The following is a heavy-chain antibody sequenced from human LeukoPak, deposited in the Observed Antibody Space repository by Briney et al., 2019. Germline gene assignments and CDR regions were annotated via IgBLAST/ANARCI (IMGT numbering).Heavy chain of an antibody. J-gene: IGHJ1*01. Sequence: PSETLSLTCTVSGGSISSGGYYWSWIRQHPGKGLEWIGYIYYSGSTYYNPSLKSRVTISVDTSKNQFSLKLSSVTAADTAVYYCASWTPVTTFWYESFQHGGQGTLVAVSS. CDR3: ASWTPVTTFWYESFQH. V-gene: IGHV4-31*03. CDR2: IYYSGST. CDR1: GGSISSGGYY. D-gene: IGHD4-17*01.